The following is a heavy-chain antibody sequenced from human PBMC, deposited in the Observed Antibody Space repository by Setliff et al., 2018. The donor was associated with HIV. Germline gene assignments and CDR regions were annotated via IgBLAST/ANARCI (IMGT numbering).Heavy chain of an antibody. CDR1: GGSFSAYY. D-gene: IGHD3-9*01. CDR2: IHHSGSR. J-gene: IGHJ3*02. CDR3: ARRWGDILNGPDAFDI. V-gene: IGHV4-34*01. Sequence: SETLSLTCAVYGGSFSAYYWGWIRQPPGKGLEWIGNIHHSGSRYSNPSLKSRVTISIDTSKNQFSVKLSSVTAADTAMYYCARRWGDILNGPDAFDIWGQGTRVTVSS.